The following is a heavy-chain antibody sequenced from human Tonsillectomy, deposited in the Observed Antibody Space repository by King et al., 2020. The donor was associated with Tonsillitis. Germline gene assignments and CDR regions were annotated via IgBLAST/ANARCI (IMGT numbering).Heavy chain of an antibody. CDR3: ARSGYSSGYQDF. CDR2: IYTTGRT. D-gene: IGHD6-19*01. CDR1: GASISGGSYY. Sequence: VQLQESGPGLVKPSQTLSLTCTVSGASISGGSYYWSWIRQPAGKGLEWIGRIYTTGRTNYNPSPKTRVTISVYTSKNQFSLMLRCVTAADTAVYYCARSGYSSGYQDFWGQGSLVTVSS. V-gene: IGHV4-61*02. J-gene: IGHJ4*02.